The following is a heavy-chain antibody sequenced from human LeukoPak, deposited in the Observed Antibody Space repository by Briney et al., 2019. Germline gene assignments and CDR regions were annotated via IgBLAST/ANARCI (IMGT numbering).Heavy chain of an antibody. D-gene: IGHD3-22*01. V-gene: IGHV3-48*04. CDR1: GFTFSSYS. J-gene: IGHJ4*02. CDR2: ISSSSSTI. CDR3: ARVSNYYDSSGYPVFDY. Sequence: GGSPRLSCAASGFTFSSYSMNWVRQAPGKGLEWVSYISSSSSTIYYADSVKGRFTISRDNAKNSLYLQMNSLRAEDTAVYYCARVSNYYDSSGYPVFDYWGQGTLVTVSS.